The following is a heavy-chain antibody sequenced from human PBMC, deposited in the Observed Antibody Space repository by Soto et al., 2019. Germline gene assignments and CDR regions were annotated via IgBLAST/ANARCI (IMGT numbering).Heavy chain of an antibody. CDR2: IYYSGST. Sequence: PLETLSLTCPVSGGSSSSYYWSWIRQPPGKGLEWIGYIYYSGSTNYNPSLKSRVTISVDTSKNQFSLKLSSVTAADTAVYYCARSSGYSSSRFDYWGQGILVTVSS. J-gene: IGHJ4*02. CDR1: GGSSSSYY. CDR3: ARSSGYSSSRFDY. V-gene: IGHV4-59*01. D-gene: IGHD6-13*01.